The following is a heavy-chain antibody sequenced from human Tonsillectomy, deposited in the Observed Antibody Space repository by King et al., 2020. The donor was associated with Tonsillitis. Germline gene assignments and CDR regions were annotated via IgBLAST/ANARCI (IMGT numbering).Heavy chain of an antibody. D-gene: IGHD5-12*01. CDR3: ASGRGYSGYDIDS. J-gene: IGHJ4*02. Sequence: VQLVESGGGLVQPGGSLRLSCAASGFTFNSYAMSWVRQAPGKGLEWVSAIGGGGVTTYYADSVKGRFTISRDNSKNTLYLQIHSLRAEDTAVYYCASGRGYSGYDIDSWGQGPLVTVSS. CDR1: GFTFNSYA. CDR2: IGGGGVTT. V-gene: IGHV3-23*04.